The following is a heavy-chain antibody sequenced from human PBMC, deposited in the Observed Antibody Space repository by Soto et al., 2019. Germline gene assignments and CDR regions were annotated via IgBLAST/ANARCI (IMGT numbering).Heavy chain of an antibody. J-gene: IGHJ6*02. CDR3: ARGECSSTSCEGNYYFYGMDV. CDR2: ISYDGSNK. CDR1: GFTFRSYA. Sequence: PGGSLRLSCAASGFTFRSYAIHWVRQAPGKGLEWVAVISYDGSNKYFTDSVKGRFTISRDNSKNTLYLQMSSLRAEDTAVYYCARGECSSTSCEGNYYFYGMDVWGQGTTVTVSS. D-gene: IGHD2-2*01. V-gene: IGHV3-30-3*01.